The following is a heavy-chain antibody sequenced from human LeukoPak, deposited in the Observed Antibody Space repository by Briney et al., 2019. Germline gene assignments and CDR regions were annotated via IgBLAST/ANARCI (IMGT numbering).Heavy chain of an antibody. D-gene: IGHD6-19*01. V-gene: IGHV4-34*01. CDR3: ARGARVGYSSGWSIDY. CDR1: GGSFSDYY. Sequence: SETLSLTCAVYGGSFSDYYWSWIRQPPGKGLEWIGEIHHSGNTNYNPSLKSRVTISVDTSKNQFSLRLYSVTAADTAVYYCARGARVGYSSGWSIDYWGQGTLVTVSS. CDR2: IHHSGNT. J-gene: IGHJ4*02.